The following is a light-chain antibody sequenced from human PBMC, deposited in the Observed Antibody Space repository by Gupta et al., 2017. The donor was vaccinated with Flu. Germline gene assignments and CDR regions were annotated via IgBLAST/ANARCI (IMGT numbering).Light chain of an antibody. CDR1: ASDIGDSKH. J-gene: IGLJ3*02. V-gene: IGLV2-11*01. Sequence: QSALTQPRSVSGSPGQSVTISCTGTASDIGDSKHVSWYQQHPGKAPKLVIYDVTKRPSGVPDRFSGSKSGNTAXLXISGLQXEDAGDYYCCSYAGSVFGGGTKLTVL. CDR3: CSYAGSV. CDR2: DVT.